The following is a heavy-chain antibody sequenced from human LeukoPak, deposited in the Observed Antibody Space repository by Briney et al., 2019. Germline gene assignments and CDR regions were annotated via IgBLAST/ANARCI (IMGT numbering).Heavy chain of an antibody. Sequence: GGSLRLSCAVSGFPFSSYWMDWVRQAPGRGLVWVSRINTDGSNTDYADSVKGRFTISRDNSKNTLYLQMNSLRAEDTAVYYCARAGLYYDSSGYYGRYYYGMDVWGQGTTVTVSS. J-gene: IGHJ6*02. V-gene: IGHV3-74*01. CDR2: INTDGSNT. D-gene: IGHD3-22*01. CDR1: GFPFSSYW. CDR3: ARAGLYYDSSGYYGRYYYGMDV.